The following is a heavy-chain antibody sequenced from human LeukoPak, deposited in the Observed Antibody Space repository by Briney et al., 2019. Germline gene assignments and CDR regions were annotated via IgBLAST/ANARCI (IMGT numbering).Heavy chain of an antibody. D-gene: IGHD6-6*01. CDR3: ARDVQLGYFDY. J-gene: IGHJ4*02. V-gene: IGHV3-66*02. CDR1: GFTVSSNY. CDR2: IYSGGST. Sequence: GGSLRLSCAASGFTVSSNYMSWVRQAPGKGLEWVSVIYSGGSTYYADSVKGRFTISRDNSKNTLYLQMNSLRAEDTAVYYCARDVQLGYFDYWGQGTLVTFSS.